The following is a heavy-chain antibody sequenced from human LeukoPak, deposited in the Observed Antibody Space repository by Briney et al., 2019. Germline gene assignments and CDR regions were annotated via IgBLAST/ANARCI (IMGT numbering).Heavy chain of an antibody. CDR3: ARGAMTTVTTYYYYYYMDV. J-gene: IGHJ6*03. CDR1: GGSISSGGYS. CDR2: IYYSGST. Sequence: SETLSLTCAVSGGSISSGGYSWSWIRQPPGKGLEWIGYIYYSGSTYYNPSLKSRVTISVDTSKNQFSLKLSSVTAADTAVYYCARGAMTTVTTYYYYYYMDVWGKGTTVTVSS. D-gene: IGHD4-11*01. V-gene: IGHV4-30-4*07.